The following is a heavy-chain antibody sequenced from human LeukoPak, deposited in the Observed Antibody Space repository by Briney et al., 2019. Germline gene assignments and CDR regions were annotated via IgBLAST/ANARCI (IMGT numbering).Heavy chain of an antibody. Sequence: PGGSLRLSCSASGFTFSTYNMNWVRQTPGKGLEWVAYISKSSNTIYYADSVKGRFTISRDNVKNSLYLEMNNLRAEDTAIYYCATDSYVSGSYYRLFYWGQGTLVTVSS. CDR3: ATDSYVSGSYYRLFY. CDR1: GFTFSTYN. D-gene: IGHD3-10*01. CDR2: ISKSSNTI. J-gene: IGHJ4*02. V-gene: IGHV3-48*01.